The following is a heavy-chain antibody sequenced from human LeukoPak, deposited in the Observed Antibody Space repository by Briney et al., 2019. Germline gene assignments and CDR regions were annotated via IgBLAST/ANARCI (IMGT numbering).Heavy chain of an antibody. V-gene: IGHV4-39*01. CDR3: ARLIPYYYGSALGYFDY. D-gene: IGHD3-10*01. CDR2: IYYSGST. Sequence: SETLSLTCTVSGGSISSSSYYWGWIRQPPGKGLEWIGSIYYSGSTYYNPSLKSRVTISVDTSKNQFSLKLSSVTAADTAVYYCARLIPYYYGSALGYFDYWGQGTLVTVSS. J-gene: IGHJ4*02. CDR1: GGSISSSSYY.